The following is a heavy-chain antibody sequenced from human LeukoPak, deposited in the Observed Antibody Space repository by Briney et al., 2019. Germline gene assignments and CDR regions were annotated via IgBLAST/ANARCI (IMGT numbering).Heavy chain of an antibody. CDR3: ATQYYDFWNAGILSSYFDF. CDR2: INPNSGDT. Sequence: ASVKVYCEASGYTFTGYYMHWVRQAPGLGLEWMGWINPNSGDTNYAHKFQGRVTMTRDTSISTAYMGLSRLRSDDTAVYFCATQYYDFWNAGILSSYFDFRGQGTLVTVYS. V-gene: IGHV1-2*07. CDR1: GYTFTGYY. D-gene: IGHD3-3*01. J-gene: IGHJ4*02.